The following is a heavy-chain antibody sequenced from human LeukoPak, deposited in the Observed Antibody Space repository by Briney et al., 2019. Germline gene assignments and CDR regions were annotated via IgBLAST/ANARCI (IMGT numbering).Heavy chain of an antibody. J-gene: IGHJ4*02. Sequence: SETLSLTCTVSGGSISSYYWSWIRQPPGKGLEWIGYIYYSGSTNYNPSLESRVTISVDTSKNQFSLSLWSVTAADTAMYYCASMYSSGWYYFDYWGQGSLVTVSS. CDR2: IYYSGST. V-gene: IGHV4-59*01. CDR3: ASMYSSGWYYFDY. D-gene: IGHD6-19*01. CDR1: GGSISSYY.